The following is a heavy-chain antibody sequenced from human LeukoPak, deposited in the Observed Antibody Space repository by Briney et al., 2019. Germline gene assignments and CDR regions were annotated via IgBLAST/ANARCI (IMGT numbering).Heavy chain of an antibody. V-gene: IGHV4-61*05. CDR3: ARSTRGAFDI. CDR2: IYYSGST. D-gene: IGHD2/OR15-2a*01. Sequence: SETLSLTCTVSGGSISSSSYYWSWIRQPPGKGLEWIGYIYYSGSTNYNPSLKSRVTISVDTSKNQFSLKLSSVTAADTAVYYCARSTRGAFDIWGQGTMVTVSS. CDR1: GGSISSSSYY. J-gene: IGHJ3*02.